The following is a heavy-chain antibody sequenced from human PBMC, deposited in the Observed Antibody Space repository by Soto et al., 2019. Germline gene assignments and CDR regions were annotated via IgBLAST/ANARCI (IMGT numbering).Heavy chain of an antibody. V-gene: IGHV3-23*01. CDR1: GFTFSSYA. CDR2: ISGSGGST. J-gene: IGHJ4*02. D-gene: IGHD2-2*01. Sequence: GGSLRLSCAASGFTFSSYAMSWVRQAPGKGLEWVSAISGSGGSTYYADSVKGRFTISRDNSKNTLYLQMNSLRAEDTAVYYCAKSRSESSTSSKGGFDYWGQGTLVTVSS. CDR3: AKSRSESSTSSKGGFDY.